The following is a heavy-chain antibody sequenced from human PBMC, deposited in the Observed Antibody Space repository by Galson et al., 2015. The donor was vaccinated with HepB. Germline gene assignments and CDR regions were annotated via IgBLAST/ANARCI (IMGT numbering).Heavy chain of an antibody. V-gene: IGHV4-59*08. J-gene: IGHJ6*02. CDR3: ARRTGYWDQDV. CDR2: IYYSGST. CDR1: GGSISSYY. D-gene: IGHD3/OR15-3a*01. Sequence: SETLSLTCTVSGGSISSYYWSWIRQPPGKGLEWIGYIYYSGSTYYNPSLKSRVTISVDTSKNQFSLKLSSVTAADTAVYYCARRTGYWDQDVWGQGTTVTVSS.